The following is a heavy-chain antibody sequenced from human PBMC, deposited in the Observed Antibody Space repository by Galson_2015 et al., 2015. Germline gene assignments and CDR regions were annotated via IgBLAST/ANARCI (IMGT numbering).Heavy chain of an antibody. J-gene: IGHJ1*01. V-gene: IGHV4-61*01. Sequence: SETLSLTCPVSGGSVSTGSYYWSWIRQPPGKGLEWIGYIYYSGSTNYNPSLKSRVTISLDTSKNQFSLKLSSVTAADTAVYYCASLYCSRTSCYLGHWGQGTLVTVSS. CDR3: ASLYCSRTSCYLGH. CDR1: GGSVSTGSYY. CDR2: IYYSGST. D-gene: IGHD2-2*01.